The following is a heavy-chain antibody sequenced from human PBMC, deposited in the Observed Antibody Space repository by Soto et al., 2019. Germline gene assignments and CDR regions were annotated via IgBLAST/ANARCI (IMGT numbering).Heavy chain of an antibody. CDR3: ARMQGRWFGLYYFDY. J-gene: IGHJ4*02. Sequence: PSETLSLTCAVYGGSFSGYYWSWIRQPPGKGLEWIGEINHSGSTNYNPSLKSRVTISVDTSKNQFSLKLSSVTAADTAVYYCARMQGRWFGLYYFDYWGQGTLVTVSS. D-gene: IGHD3-10*01. CDR1: GGSFSGYY. CDR2: INHSGST. V-gene: IGHV4-34*01.